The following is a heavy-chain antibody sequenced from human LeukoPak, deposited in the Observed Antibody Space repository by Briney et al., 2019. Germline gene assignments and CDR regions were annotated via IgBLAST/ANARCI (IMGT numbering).Heavy chain of an antibody. Sequence: GRSLRLSCAASGFTFSSYAMHWVRQAPGKGLEWVAVISYDGSNKYYADSVKGRFTISRDNSKNTLYLQMNSLRAEDTAVYHCARDGLLGYFDYWGQGTLVTVSS. CDR3: ARDGLLGYFDY. D-gene: IGHD1-26*01. CDR2: ISYDGSNK. V-gene: IGHV3-30-3*01. CDR1: GFTFSSYA. J-gene: IGHJ4*02.